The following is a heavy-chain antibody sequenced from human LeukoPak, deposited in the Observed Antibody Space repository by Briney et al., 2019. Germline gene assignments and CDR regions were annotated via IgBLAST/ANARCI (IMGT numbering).Heavy chain of an antibody. CDR3: TSRYYYGSGSFDY. Sequence: GGSLRLSCAASGFTFSGSAMHWVRQASGKGLEWVGRIRSKANSYATAYAASVKGRFTISRDDSKHTAYLQMNSLKTEDTAVYYCTSRYYYGSGSFDYWGQGTLVTVSS. CDR1: GFTFSGSA. J-gene: IGHJ4*02. V-gene: IGHV3-73*01. D-gene: IGHD3-10*01. CDR2: IRSKANSYAT.